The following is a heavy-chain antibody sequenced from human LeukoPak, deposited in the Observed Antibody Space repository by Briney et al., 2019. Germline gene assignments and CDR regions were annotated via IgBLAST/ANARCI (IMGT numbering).Heavy chain of an antibody. D-gene: IGHD6-6*01. CDR2: IYYSGNT. Sequence: SETLSLTCTVSGGSISSSSYYWGWIRQPPGKGLEWIGSIYYSGNTYYNPSLKSRVTISVDTSKNQFSLKLSSVTAADTAVYYCSRGSSSGDNWFDPWGQGTLVTVSS. V-gene: IGHV4-39*01. CDR1: GGSISSSSYY. CDR3: SRGSSSGDNWFDP. J-gene: IGHJ5*02.